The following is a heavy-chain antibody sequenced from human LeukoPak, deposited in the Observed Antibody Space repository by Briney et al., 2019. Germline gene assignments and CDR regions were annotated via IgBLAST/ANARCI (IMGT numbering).Heavy chain of an antibody. CDR3: ARSQYSSSWYTWGY. CDR1: GFSLSTSGMC. CDR2: IDWDDDK. V-gene: IGHV2-70*01. D-gene: IGHD6-13*01. Sequence: SRPTPVKPTQTLTLTCTFSGFSLSTSGMCVSWIRQPPGKALEWLALIDWDDDKYYSTSLKTRLTISKDTSKNQVVLTMTNMDPVDTATYYCARSQYSSSWYTWGYWGQGTLVTVSS. J-gene: IGHJ4*02.